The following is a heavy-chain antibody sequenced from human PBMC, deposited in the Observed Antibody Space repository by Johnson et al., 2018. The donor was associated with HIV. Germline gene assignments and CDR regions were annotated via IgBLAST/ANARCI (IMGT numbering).Heavy chain of an antibody. CDR3: AREGIAARLAAFDI. CDR1: GFTFSSYW. Sequence: VQLVESGGGLVQPGGSLRLSCAASGFTFSSYWLSWVRQAPGKGLEWVANIKQDGSEQYYVDSVQGRFTISRDNAKNSLYLQMNSLRAEDTAVYYCAREGIAARLAAFDIWGQGTMVTVSS. D-gene: IGHD6-6*01. CDR2: IKQDGSEQ. V-gene: IGHV3-7*05. J-gene: IGHJ3*02.